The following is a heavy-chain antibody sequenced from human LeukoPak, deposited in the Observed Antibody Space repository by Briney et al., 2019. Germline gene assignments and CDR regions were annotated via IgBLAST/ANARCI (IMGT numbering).Heavy chain of an antibody. CDR3: AKVGKGYYDSSGLLW. CDR1: GFTFTDYP. Sequence: GGSLRLSCAASGFTFTDYPMSWVRQAPGKGVEWVSALTRSGGDTYHADTVKGRFTISRDNSKDTLYLQMNSLRVEDTAVYYCAKVGKGYYDSSGLLWWGQGTLVTVSS. D-gene: IGHD3-22*01. V-gene: IGHV3-23*01. J-gene: IGHJ4*02. CDR2: LTRSGGDT.